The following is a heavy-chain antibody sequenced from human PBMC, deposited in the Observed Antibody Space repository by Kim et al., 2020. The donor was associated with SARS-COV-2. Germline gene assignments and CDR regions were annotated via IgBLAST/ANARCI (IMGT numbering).Heavy chain of an antibody. CDR2: ANT. Sequence: ANTNCAQTLQGRVTMTTDTSTSTAYMELRSLRSDDTAVYYCAGDPPPADSWGQGTLVTVSS. CDR3: AGDPPPADS. J-gene: IGHJ4*02. V-gene: IGHV1-18*01.